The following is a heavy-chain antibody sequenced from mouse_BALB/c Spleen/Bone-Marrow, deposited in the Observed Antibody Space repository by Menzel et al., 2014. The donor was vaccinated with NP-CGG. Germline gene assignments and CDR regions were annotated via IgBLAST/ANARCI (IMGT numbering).Heavy chain of an antibody. Sequence: EVNLVESGGGLVKPGGSLKLSCAASGFTFSSYAMSWVRQTPEKRLEWVATISSGGSYTYYPDSVKGRFTISRDNAKNPLYLQMSSLRSEDTAMYYCARHGITRLLDYWGQGTTLTVSS. CDR1: GFTFSSYA. CDR3: ARHGITRLLDY. CDR2: ISSGGSYT. V-gene: IGHV5-9-3*01. J-gene: IGHJ2*01. D-gene: IGHD2-4*01.